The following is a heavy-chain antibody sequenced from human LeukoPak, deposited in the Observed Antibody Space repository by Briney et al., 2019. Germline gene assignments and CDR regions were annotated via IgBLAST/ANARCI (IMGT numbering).Heavy chain of an antibody. J-gene: IGHJ1*01. CDR3: AKDIAYGGNPEYFQH. D-gene: IGHD4-23*01. CDR2: ISWNSGSI. CDR1: GFTFDDYA. V-gene: IGHV3-9*01. Sequence: GGSLRLSCAASGFTFDDYAMHWVRQAPGKGLEWVSGISWNSGSIGYADSVKGRFTISRDNAKNSLYLQMNSLRAEDTALYYCAKDIAYGGNPEYFQHWGQGTRVTVSS.